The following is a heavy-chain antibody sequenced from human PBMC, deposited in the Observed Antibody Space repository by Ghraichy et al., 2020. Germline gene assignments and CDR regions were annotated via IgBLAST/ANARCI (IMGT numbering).Heavy chain of an antibody. CDR2: MNPDSGNT. D-gene: IGHD3-22*01. J-gene: IGHJ4*02. Sequence: ASVKVSCKASGYSFPNYDINWVRQATGQGLEWMGWMNPDSGNTASAQKFQGRVTLTRNPSISTAYMELSSLRSEDTAVYYCVRGLHSNYYNTSGQPGYWGQGSLVTVTS. CDR1: GYSFPNYD. V-gene: IGHV1-8*01. CDR3: VRGLHSNYYNTSGQPGY.